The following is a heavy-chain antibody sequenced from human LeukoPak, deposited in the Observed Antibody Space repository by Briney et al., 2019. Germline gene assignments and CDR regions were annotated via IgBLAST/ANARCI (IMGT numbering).Heavy chain of an antibody. D-gene: IGHD2-8*01. CDR1: GYTFTGYY. V-gene: IGHV1-69*04. CDR2: IIPILGIA. Sequence: ASVKVSCKASGYTFTGYYMHWVRQAPGQGLEWMGRIIPILGIANYAQKFQGRVTITADKSTSTAYMELSSLRSEDTAVYYCARGATVYDAFDIWGQGTMVTVSS. CDR3: ARGATVYDAFDI. J-gene: IGHJ3*02.